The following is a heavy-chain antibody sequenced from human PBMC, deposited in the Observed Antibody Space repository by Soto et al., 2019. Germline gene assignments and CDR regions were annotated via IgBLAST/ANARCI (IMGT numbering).Heavy chain of an antibody. CDR3: ARPVTGTVSETYFDY. J-gene: IGHJ4*02. CDR2: INAGNGNT. D-gene: IGHD4-17*01. CDR1: GYTFTSYA. V-gene: IGHV1-3*01. Sequence: GASVKVSCKASGYTFTSYAMHWVRQAPGQRLEWMGWINAGNGNTKYSQKFQGRVTITRDTSASTAYMELSSLRSEDTAVYYCARPVTGTVSETYFDYWGQGTLVTVSS.